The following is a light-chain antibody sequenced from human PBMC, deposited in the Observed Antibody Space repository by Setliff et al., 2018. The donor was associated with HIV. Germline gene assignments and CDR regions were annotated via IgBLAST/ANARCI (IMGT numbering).Light chain of an antibody. CDR3: CSYAGSIVPP. CDR2: DVT. Sequence: QSALAQTASVSGSPGQSITISCTGTSSDVGGYNYVSWYQQHPGKAPKLMIYDVTKRPSGVSDRFSGSKSGNTASPTISGLQADDEADYYCCSYAGSIVPPFGTGTKVTVL. V-gene: IGLV2-23*02. CDR1: SSDVGGYNY. J-gene: IGLJ1*01.